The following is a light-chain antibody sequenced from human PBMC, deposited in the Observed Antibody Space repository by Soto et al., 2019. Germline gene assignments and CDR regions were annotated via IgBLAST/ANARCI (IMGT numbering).Light chain of an antibody. J-gene: IGKJ5*01. Sequence: AIRMTQSPSSLSASTGDRDTITCRASQGISSYLAWYQQKPGKAPKLLIYAASTLQSGVPSRFSGSGSGTDFTLTICCLQSEDFATYYCQQYYSYPLTFGQGTRLEIK. CDR3: QQYYSYPLT. CDR2: AAS. CDR1: QGISSY. V-gene: IGKV1-8*01.